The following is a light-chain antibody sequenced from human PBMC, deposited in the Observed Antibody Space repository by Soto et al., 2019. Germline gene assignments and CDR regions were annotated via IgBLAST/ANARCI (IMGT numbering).Light chain of an antibody. CDR3: QQYDNRPGT. Sequence: EIVMTQSPATLSVSPGERATLSCRASQSVSSHLAWYQHKPGQPPRLLLYGASIRLSGIPARFSGSGSGTECTLTINSLQSEDFAVDYFQQYDNRPGTFGQGTKVEIK. CDR2: GAS. J-gene: IGKJ1*01. CDR1: QSVSSH. V-gene: IGKV3-15*01.